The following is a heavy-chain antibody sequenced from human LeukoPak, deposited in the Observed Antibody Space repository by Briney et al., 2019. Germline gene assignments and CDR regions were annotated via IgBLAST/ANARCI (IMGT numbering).Heavy chain of an antibody. Sequence: ASVKVSCKASGYTFTSYGISWVRQAPGQGLEWMGWISAYNGNTNYAQKLQGRVTMTTDTSTSTAYMELRSLRSDDTAVYYCARDRSSSWYSSYYYGMDVWGQGTTVTVSS. V-gene: IGHV1-18*01. CDR2: ISAYNGNT. D-gene: IGHD6-13*01. J-gene: IGHJ6*02. CDR1: GYTFTSYG. CDR3: ARDRSSSWYSSYYYGMDV.